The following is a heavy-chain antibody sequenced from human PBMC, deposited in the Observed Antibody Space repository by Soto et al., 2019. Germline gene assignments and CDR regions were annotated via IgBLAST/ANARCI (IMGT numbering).Heavy chain of an antibody. CDR3: VRQPFATLALYGMDV. J-gene: IGHJ6*02. D-gene: IGHD3-10*01. CDR2: TYYRSRWNY. Sequence: PSQTLSLTCAISGDNVSANSTAWNWIRQSPSRGLEWLGRTYYRSRWNYDYAEFVKSRMSITPDTANNQFSLQLNSVTPEDTAVYYCVRQPFATLALYGMDVWGQGTTVTVSS. CDR1: GDNVSANSTA. V-gene: IGHV6-1*01.